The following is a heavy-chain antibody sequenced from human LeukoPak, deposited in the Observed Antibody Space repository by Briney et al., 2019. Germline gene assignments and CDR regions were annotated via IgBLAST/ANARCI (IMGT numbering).Heavy chain of an antibody. D-gene: IGHD2-15*01. CDR3: ARGLKDIVVVVAAELSY. CDR1: GFTFSSYW. Sequence: GGSLRLSCAASGFTFSSYWMSWVRQAPGKGLEWVANIKQDGSEKYYVDSVKGRFTISRDNAKNSLYLQMNSLRAEDTAVYYCARGLKDIVVVVAAELSYWGQGTLVTVSS. V-gene: IGHV3-7*01. J-gene: IGHJ4*02. CDR2: IKQDGSEK.